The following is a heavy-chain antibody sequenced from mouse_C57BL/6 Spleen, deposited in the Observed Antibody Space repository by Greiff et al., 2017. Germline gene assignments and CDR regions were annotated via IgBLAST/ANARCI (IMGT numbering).Heavy chain of an antibody. J-gene: IGHJ2*01. Sequence: EVQLQQSGPELVKPGASVKISCKASGYTFTDYYMNWVKQSHGKSLEWIGDINPNNGGTSYNQKFKGKATLTVDKSSSTAYMELRSLTSEDSAVYYCARWNWDWGKYYFDYWGQGTTLTVSS. CDR1: GYTFTDYY. V-gene: IGHV1-26*01. D-gene: IGHD4-1*01. CDR2: INPNNGGT. CDR3: ARWNWDWGKYYFDY.